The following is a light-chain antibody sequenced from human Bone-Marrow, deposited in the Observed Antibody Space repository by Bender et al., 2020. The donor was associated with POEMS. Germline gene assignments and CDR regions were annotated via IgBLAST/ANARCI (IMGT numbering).Light chain of an antibody. CDR1: SSDVGGYNY. Sequence: QSALTQPRSVSGSPGQSVTISCTGTSSDVGGYNYVSWYQQHPGKAPKLMIYAVSNRPSGVSNRFSASKSGNTASLTISGLQTEDEADYYCSSYAGSNNLVFGGGTKLTVL. CDR3: SSYAGSNNLV. J-gene: IGLJ2*01. V-gene: IGLV2-11*01. CDR2: AVS.